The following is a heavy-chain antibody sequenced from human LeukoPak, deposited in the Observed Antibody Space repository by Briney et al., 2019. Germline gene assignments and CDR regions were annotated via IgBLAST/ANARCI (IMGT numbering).Heavy chain of an antibody. CDR2: INHSGST. J-gene: IGHJ4*02. CDR3: ARWASGSYFVSAFDY. V-gene: IGHV4-34*01. Sequence: PSETLSLTCAVYGGSFSGYYWSWIRQPPGKGLEGIGEINHSGSTNYNPSLKSRVTISVDTSKNQFSLKLSSVTAADTAVYYCARWASGSYFVSAFDYWGQGTLVTVSS. D-gene: IGHD1-26*01. CDR1: GGSFSGYY.